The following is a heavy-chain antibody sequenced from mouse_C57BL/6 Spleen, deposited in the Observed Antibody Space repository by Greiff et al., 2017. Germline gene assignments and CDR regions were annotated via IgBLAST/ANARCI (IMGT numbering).Heavy chain of an antibody. CDR1: GYTFTSYW. CDR3: ARSGYYGSRRYFDV. V-gene: IGHV1-55*01. CDR2: IYPGSGST. J-gene: IGHJ1*03. Sequence: QVQLQQPGAELVKPGASVKMSCKASGYTFTSYWITWVKQRPGQGLEWIGGIYPGSGSTNYNEKFKSKATLTVDTSSSTAYMQLSSLTSEDSAVYYCARSGYYGSRRYFDVWGTGTTVTVSS. D-gene: IGHD1-1*01.